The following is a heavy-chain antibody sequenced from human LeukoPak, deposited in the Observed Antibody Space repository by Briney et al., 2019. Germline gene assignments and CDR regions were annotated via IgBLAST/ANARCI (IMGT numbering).Heavy chain of an antibody. CDR3: AKAGGAWSYFDY. D-gene: IGHD2-21*02. J-gene: IGHJ4*02. Sequence: PGGSLRLSCASSGFTFSSFVMHWVRQAPGKGLEWVALIWYDGSNKYYADSVKGRFTISRDNSKNTLYLHMNSLRAEDTAVYYCAKAGGAWSYFDYWGQGTLVTVSS. CDR1: GFTFSSFV. V-gene: IGHV3-33*06. CDR2: IWYDGSNK.